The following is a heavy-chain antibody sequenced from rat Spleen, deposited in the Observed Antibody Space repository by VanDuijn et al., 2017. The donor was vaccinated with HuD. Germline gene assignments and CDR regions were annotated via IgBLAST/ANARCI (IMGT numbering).Heavy chain of an antibody. CDR3: ARHGLGEDY. Sequence: EVQLVESGGGLVQPGRSMKLSCAASGFTLSSNWLNWIRQAPGKGLEWVASITNTGGNTHYPESVKGRFTISRDNAKSTLYLQMDSLRSEDTATYYCARHGLGEDYWGQGVMVTVSS. CDR1: GFTLSSNW. D-gene: IGHD5-1*01. J-gene: IGHJ2*01. CDR2: ITNTGGNT. V-gene: IGHV5-31*01.